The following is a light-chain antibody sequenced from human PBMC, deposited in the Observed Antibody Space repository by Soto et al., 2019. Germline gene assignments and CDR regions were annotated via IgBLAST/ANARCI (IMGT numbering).Light chain of an antibody. J-gene: IGKJ1*01. CDR3: QQCGSSQWT. CDR1: QSVSSYY. V-gene: IGKV3-20*01. CDR2: AAS. Sequence: EIVLTQSPGTLSLSPGERATLSCRASQSVSSYYLAWYQQKPGQAPRLLIYAASSRATGIPDRFSGGGSGTDFTLTISRLEPEDFAVYYCQQCGSSQWTFGQGTKVEIK.